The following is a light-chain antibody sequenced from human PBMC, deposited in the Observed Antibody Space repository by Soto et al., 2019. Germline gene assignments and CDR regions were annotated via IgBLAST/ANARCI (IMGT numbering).Light chain of an antibody. Sequence: IQITPSPSTLSGSVGDRVTITFRASQTISSWLAWYQQKPGKAPKLLIYKASTLKSGVPSRFSGSGSGTEFTLTISSLQPDDFATYYCQHYNSYSEAFGQGTKVDIK. V-gene: IGKV1-5*03. CDR3: QHYNSYSEA. J-gene: IGKJ1*01. CDR2: KAS. CDR1: QTISSW.